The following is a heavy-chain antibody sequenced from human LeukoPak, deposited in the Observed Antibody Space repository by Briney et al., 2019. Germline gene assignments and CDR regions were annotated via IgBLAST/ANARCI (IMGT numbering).Heavy chain of an antibody. CDR3: ARGPLSDCSGGSCFLYYFDY. D-gene: IGHD2-15*01. J-gene: IGHJ4*02. CDR1: GGSFSGYY. CDR2: INHSGST. Sequence: SETLSLTCAVYGGSFSGYYWSWIRQPPGKGLEWIGEINHSGSTNYNPSLKSRVTISIDTSKNQFSLKLSSVTAADTAVYYCARGPLSDCSGGSCFLYYFDYWGLGNLVTVSS. V-gene: IGHV4-34*01.